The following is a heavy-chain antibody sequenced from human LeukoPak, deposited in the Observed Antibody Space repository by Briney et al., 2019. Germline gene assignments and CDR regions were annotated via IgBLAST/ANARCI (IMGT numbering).Heavy chain of an antibody. V-gene: IGHV1-2*02. D-gene: IGHD2-15*01. CDR3: ARSQESCIGDTSPGDY. CDR2: INPKSDFT. CDR1: GYTFTAYY. Sequence: GASVKVSCKASGYTFTAYYMHWVRQTPGQGLEWLGWINPKSDFTKYSQKFQGRVTMTRDTSSSTVYMELSRLRSDDTAVYYCARSQESCIGDTSPGDYWGQGTRVTVSA. J-gene: IGHJ4*02.